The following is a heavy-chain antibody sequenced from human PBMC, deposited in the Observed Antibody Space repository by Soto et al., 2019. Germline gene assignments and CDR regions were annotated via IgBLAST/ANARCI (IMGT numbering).Heavy chain of an antibody. CDR3: ARRGHDFWSGYGHYYYYMDV. J-gene: IGHJ6*03. Sequence: PGESLKISCKGSGYSFTSYCIGWVRQMPGKGLEWMGSIYPGDSDTRYSPSFQGQVTISADKSISTAYLQWSSLKASDTAMYYCARRGHDFWSGYGHYYYYMDVWGKGTTVTVSS. CDR1: GYSFTSYC. CDR2: IYPGDSDT. V-gene: IGHV5-51*01. D-gene: IGHD3-3*01.